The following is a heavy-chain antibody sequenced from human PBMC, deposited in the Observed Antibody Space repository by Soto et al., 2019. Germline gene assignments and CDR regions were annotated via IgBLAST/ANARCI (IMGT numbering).Heavy chain of an antibody. CDR2: IIPIFGTA. D-gene: IGHD2-15*01. V-gene: IGHV1-69*01. Sequence: QVQLVQSGAEVKKPGSSVKVSCKASGGTFSSYAISWVRQAPGQGLEWMGGIIPIFGTANYAQKFQGRVTITADESTSTAYMELSSLRSEDTAVYYCARGVPYGSGGSCYFYDYWGQGTLVTFSS. CDR1: GGTFSSYA. J-gene: IGHJ4*02. CDR3: ARGVPYGSGGSCYFYDY.